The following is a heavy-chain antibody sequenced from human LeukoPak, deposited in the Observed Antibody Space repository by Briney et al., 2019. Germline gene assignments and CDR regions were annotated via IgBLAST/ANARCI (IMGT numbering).Heavy chain of an antibody. Sequence: SETLSFTCTVSDDSISSYYWSWIRQSPGKGLEWIGYIFYSGSTNDNPSLKSRVTISIDTSKNQFSLKLSSVTAADTAVYYCAKDIRRSRARTMYYYDSSGYFDYWGQGTLVTVSS. CDR3: AKDIRRSRARTMYYYDSSGYFDY. J-gene: IGHJ4*02. CDR1: DDSISSYY. CDR2: IFYSGST. D-gene: IGHD3-22*01. V-gene: IGHV4-59*01.